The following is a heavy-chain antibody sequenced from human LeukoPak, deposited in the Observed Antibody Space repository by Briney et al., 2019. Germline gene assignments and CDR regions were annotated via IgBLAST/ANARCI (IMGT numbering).Heavy chain of an antibody. V-gene: IGHV5-51*01. D-gene: IGHD6-13*01. J-gene: IGHJ4*02. CDR2: IYPGDSDT. CDR3: ARRGSYSSSWYSPPHY. Sequence: RGESLKISCKASGYSFTTYWIGWVRQMPGKGLEWMGIIYPGDSDTRYSPSFQGQVTISADKSISTAYLQWSSLKASDTAMYYCARRGSYSSSWYSPPHYWGQGTLVTVSS. CDR1: GYSFTTYW.